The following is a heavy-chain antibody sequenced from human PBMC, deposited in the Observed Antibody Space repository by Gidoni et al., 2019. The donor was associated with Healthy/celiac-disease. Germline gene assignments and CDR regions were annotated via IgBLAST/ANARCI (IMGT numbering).Heavy chain of an antibody. J-gene: IGHJ4*02. CDR3: ARGGPGYSSGWYNY. CDR1: GGSFSGYY. D-gene: IGHD6-19*01. Sequence: HVHLQQWAAGLFRPSETLSLTCAVYGGSFSGYYWSWIRQPPGKGLEWIGEINHSGSTNYNPSLKSRVTISVDTSKNQSSLKLSSVTAADTAVYYCARGGPGYSSGWYNYWGQGTLVTVSS. CDR2: INHSGST. V-gene: IGHV4-34*01.